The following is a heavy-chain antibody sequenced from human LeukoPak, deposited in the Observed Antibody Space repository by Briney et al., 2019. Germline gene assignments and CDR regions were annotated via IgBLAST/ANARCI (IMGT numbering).Heavy chain of an antibody. D-gene: IGHD6-13*01. CDR2: IDPGGST. J-gene: IGHJ4*01. V-gene: IGHV4-34*01. CDR3: AGCLGPSSR. Sequence: PSETLTLTCAVYGGSFSGDCWSWIRQPPGKGLEWIGQIDPGGSTNYNPSLKSRVTISVDTSKTQLSVKLSSVTAADTAVYYYAGCLGPSSRWGQGTLVTVSS. CDR1: GGSFSGDC.